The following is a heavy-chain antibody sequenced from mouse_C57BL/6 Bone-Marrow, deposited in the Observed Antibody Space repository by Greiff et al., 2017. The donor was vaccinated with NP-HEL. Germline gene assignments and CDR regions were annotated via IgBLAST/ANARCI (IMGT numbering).Heavy chain of an antibody. CDR3: ARSKGLRPWFAY. Sequence: VQRVESGPELVKPGASVKISCKASGYAFSSSWMNWVKQRPGKGLEWIGRIYPGDGDTNYNGKFKGKATLTADKSSSTAYMQLSSLTSEDSAVYFCARSKGLRPWFAYWGQGTLVTVSA. CDR2: IYPGDGDT. D-gene: IGHD2-4*01. CDR1: GYAFSSSW. V-gene: IGHV1-82*01. J-gene: IGHJ3*01.